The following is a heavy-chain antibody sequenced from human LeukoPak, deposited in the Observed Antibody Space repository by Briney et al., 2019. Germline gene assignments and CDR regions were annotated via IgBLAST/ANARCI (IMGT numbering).Heavy chain of an antibody. CDR2: ISHSGNTI. CDR1: GFTFSDYY. J-gene: IGHJ4*02. Sequence: GGSLRLSCAASGFTFSDYYMTWIRLAPGKGLEWVSYISHSGNTIYYADSVKGRFTISRDNAKNSLYLQLNSLRAEDTAVYYWARATSGSRDGYNWRFDYWGQGTLVTVSS. D-gene: IGHD5-24*01. CDR3: ARATSGSRDGYNWRFDY. V-gene: IGHV3-11*04.